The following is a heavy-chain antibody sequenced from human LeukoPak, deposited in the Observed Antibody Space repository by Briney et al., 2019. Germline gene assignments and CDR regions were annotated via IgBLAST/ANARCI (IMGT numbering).Heavy chain of an antibody. CDR2: IYHSGST. CDR3: ATKIAVADLADAFDI. CDR1: GGSISSSNW. J-gene: IGHJ3*02. V-gene: IGHV4-4*02. Sequence: SETLSLTCAVSGGSISSSNWWSWVRQPPGKGLEWIREIYHSGSTNYNPSLKSRVTISVDKSKDQFSLKLSSVTAADTAVYYCATKIAVADLADAFDIWGQGTMVTVSS. D-gene: IGHD6-19*01.